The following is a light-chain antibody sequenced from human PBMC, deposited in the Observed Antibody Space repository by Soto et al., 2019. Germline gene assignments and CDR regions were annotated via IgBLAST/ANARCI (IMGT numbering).Light chain of an antibody. J-gene: IGKJ2*01. CDR2: AAS. CDR1: QGIRYD. V-gene: IGKV1-6*01. Sequence: AIQMTHSPSSLSASVGDRVTITCRASQGIRYDLGWYQQKPGKAPNLLIYAASTLQSGVPSRFSGTGSGTEITLTISNLQPDDFATYYCQQYNTYYTFGQGTKVDIK. CDR3: QQYNTYYT.